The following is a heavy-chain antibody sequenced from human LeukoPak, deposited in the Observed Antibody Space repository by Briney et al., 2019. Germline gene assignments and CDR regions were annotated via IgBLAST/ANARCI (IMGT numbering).Heavy chain of an antibody. V-gene: IGHV3-23*01. Sequence: PGGSLRLSCAASGFSFSSHVMHWVRQAPGKGLEWVSGISGSGGGTYYADSVKGRFTISRDNSKNTLYLQMNSLRAEDTAVYYCAKGPTTEITKDWFDPWGQGTLVTVSS. D-gene: IGHD4-11*01. CDR3: AKGPTTEITKDWFDP. CDR1: GFSFSSHV. J-gene: IGHJ5*02. CDR2: ISGSGGGT.